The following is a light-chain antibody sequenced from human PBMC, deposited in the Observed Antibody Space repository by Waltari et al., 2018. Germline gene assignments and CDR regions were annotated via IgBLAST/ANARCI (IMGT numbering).Light chain of an antibody. CDR3: QQYTDYPFT. CDR1: QGISNH. J-gene: IGKJ3*01. V-gene: IGKV1-16*02. Sequence: DIQMTQSPSSLSASVGDRVTITCRASQGISNHLAWFQQKPGKAPKSLIYGASSWQSGVSSKFSGSGSGTDFTLTINSLQSEDFATYYCQQYTDYPFTFGPGTKVDIK. CDR2: GAS.